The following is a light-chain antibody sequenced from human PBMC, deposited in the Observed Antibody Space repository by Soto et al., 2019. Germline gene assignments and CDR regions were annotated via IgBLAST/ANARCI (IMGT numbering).Light chain of an antibody. Sequence: EIVMTQSPATMSVSPGERATLSCRASQSVSSSLAWYQQKPGQVPRLFIYGASNRATGIPDRFSGSGSGTDFTLTISRLEPEDFAVYYCQQYGSTPVTFGQGTKVDIK. J-gene: IGKJ1*01. CDR2: GAS. CDR1: QSVSSS. V-gene: IGKV3-20*01. CDR3: QQYGSTPVT.